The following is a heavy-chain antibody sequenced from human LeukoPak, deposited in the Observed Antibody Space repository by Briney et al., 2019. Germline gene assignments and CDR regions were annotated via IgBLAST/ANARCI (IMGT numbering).Heavy chain of an antibody. V-gene: IGHV3-7*03. CDR1: GFTFSNYW. J-gene: IGHJ4*02. CDR2: MKQDGSEQ. CDR3: ARDRHYGFWSGYYTPFNS. Sequence: GSLRLSCTASGFTFSNYWMSWVRQAPGKGLEWVANMKQDGSEQYYVDSMKGRFTISRDNAKNSLYLQINSLRAEDTAVYYCARDRHYGFWSGYYTPFNSWGQGTLVTVSS. D-gene: IGHD3-3*01.